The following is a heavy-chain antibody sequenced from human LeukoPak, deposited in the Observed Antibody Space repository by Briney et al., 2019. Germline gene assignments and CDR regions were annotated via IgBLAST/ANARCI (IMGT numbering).Heavy chain of an antibody. CDR3: ATAGLTVGNYELFDC. D-gene: IGHD3-3*01. J-gene: IGHJ4*02. CDR2: ISYNSGNM. CDR1: GFAFSGYN. V-gene: IGHV3-48*04. Sequence: GGSLRLSCAASGFAFSGYNMNWVRQAPGKGLEWASYISYNSGNMYYADSVKGRFTISRDNAKNSLYLQMNTLRAEDTAVYYCATAGLTVGNYELFDCWGQGTLVTVSS.